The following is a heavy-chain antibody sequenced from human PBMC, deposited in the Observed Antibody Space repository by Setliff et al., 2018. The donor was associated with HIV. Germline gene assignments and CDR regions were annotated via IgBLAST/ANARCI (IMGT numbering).Heavy chain of an antibody. D-gene: IGHD6-19*01. CDR3: ARVAVPSTVYYYYHMDV. CDR1: GYIFTSYW. CDR2: IFPGDSET. V-gene: IGHV5-51*01. Sequence: PGESLKISCEGSGYIFTSYWIAWVRQMPGKGLEWMGIIFPGDSETTYRPSFQGQVTISIDKSISTAYLQWSSLKASDTAMYFCARVAVPSTVYYYYHMDVWGKGTAVTVSS. J-gene: IGHJ6*03.